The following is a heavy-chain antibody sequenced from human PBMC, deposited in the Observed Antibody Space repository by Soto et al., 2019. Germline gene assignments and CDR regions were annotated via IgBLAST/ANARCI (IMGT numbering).Heavy chain of an antibody. J-gene: IGHJ4*02. V-gene: IGHV4-59*01. CDR2: IYYSGST. Sequence: PSETLSLTCTVSGVSISSYYWSWIRQPPGEGLEWIGYIYYSGSTNYNPSLKSRVTISKDTSKNQFSLKLNSVTAADTAVYYCARGGAQISSLTTFDYWGQGTLVTVSS. D-gene: IGHD1-26*01. CDR3: ARGGAQISSLTTFDY. CDR1: GVSISSYY.